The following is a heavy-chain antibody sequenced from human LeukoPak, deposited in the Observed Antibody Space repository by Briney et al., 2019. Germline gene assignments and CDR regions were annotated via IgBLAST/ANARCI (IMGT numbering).Heavy chain of an antibody. CDR3: ARDLSPVVRASPMGY. CDR1: GFTFSSYE. J-gene: IGHJ4*02. CDR2: ILNSGTTT. D-gene: IGHD3-10*01. V-gene: IGHV3-48*03. Sequence: GGSLRLSCAASGFTFSSYEMNWVRQAPGKGLEWVSYILNSGTTTYYADSVKGRFTISRDNAKNSLYLQMNSLRAEDTGVYYCARDLSPVVRASPMGYWGQGTLVTVSS.